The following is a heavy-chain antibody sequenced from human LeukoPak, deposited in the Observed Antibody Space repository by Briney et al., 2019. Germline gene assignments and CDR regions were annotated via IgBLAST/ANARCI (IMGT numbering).Heavy chain of an antibody. CDR3: AREIDYTRDGFDV. D-gene: IGHD4-11*01. V-gene: IGHV3-48*03. CDR1: GFTSSSYG. Sequence: GGSLRLSCAASGFTSSSYGMNWVRQAPGKGLEWVAYINRSGTTTRYADSVKGRFTMSRDNTMNSLYLQMNSLRAEDTAVYYCAREIDYTRDGFDVWGQGTKVTISS. CDR2: INRSGTTT. J-gene: IGHJ3*01.